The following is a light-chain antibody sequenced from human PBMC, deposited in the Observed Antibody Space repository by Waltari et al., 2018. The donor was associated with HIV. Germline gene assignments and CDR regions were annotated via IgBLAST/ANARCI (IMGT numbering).Light chain of an antibody. CDR2: DVN. CDR1: SSDVGNYNY. V-gene: IGLV2-14*03. CDR3: TSYTSSDTWV. Sequence: QSALTQPASVSGSPGQSITIPCTGTSSDVGNYNYVSWFQQPPDKAPTLILFDVNKRPSGVSSRFSGSKSGKTASLTISGLQPEDECDYFCTSYTSSDTWVFGGGTKVTVL. J-gene: IGLJ3*02.